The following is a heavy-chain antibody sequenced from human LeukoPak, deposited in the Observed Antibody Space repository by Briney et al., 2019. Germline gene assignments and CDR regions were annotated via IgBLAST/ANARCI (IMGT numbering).Heavy chain of an antibody. D-gene: IGHD3-22*01. CDR1: GGSFSGYY. J-gene: IGHJ4*02. CDR2: INHSGST. V-gene: IGHV4-34*01. Sequence: SETLSLTCAVYGGSFSGYYWSWIRQPPGKGLEWIGEINHSGSTNYNPSLKSRVTISVDTSKNQFSLKLSSVTAADTAVYYCARQLYYYDSSGYYFRYFDYWGQGTLVTVSS. CDR3: ARQLYYYDSSGYYFRYFDY.